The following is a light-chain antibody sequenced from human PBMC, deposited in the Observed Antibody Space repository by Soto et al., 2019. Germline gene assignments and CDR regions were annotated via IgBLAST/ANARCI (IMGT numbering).Light chain of an antibody. Sequence: EIVMTQSPATLSVSPGERATLSCRASQSVSSNLAWYQQKPGQAPRLLIYGASTRATGIPARFRGSGSGTEFTLTISSLKSEDVAVYYCQQYNNWPRTFGQGTKVEIK. CDR2: GAS. CDR1: QSVSSN. J-gene: IGKJ1*01. V-gene: IGKV3-15*01. CDR3: QQYNNWPRT.